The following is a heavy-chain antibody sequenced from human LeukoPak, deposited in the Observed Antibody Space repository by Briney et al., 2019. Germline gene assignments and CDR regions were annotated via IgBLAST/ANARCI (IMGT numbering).Heavy chain of an antibody. V-gene: IGHV1-2*02. J-gene: IGHJ4*02. CDR2: INPNSGGT. CDR3: VRDYYDGSRNYFDY. CDR1: GYTFTGDY. Sequence: ASVKVSCKASGYTFTGDYMHWVRQAPGQGLEWMGWINPNSGGTKYAQKFQGRVTMTRDTSITTAYMELSRLTSDDTAVYYCVRDYYDGSRNYFDYWGQGTLVPVSS. D-gene: IGHD3-22*01.